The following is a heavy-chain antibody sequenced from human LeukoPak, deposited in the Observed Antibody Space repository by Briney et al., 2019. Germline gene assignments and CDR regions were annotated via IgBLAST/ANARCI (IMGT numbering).Heavy chain of an antibody. V-gene: IGHV1-18*01. CDR2: ISAYNGNT. D-gene: IGHD6-13*01. CDR3: ARDHSIAAAGTGNDY. Sequence: ASVTVSCKASGYTFTSYGISWVRQAPGQGLEWMGWISAYNGNTNYAQKLQGRVTMTTDTSTSTAYMELRSLRSDDTAVYYCARDHSIAAAGTGNDYWGQGTLVTVSS. J-gene: IGHJ4*02. CDR1: GYTFTSYG.